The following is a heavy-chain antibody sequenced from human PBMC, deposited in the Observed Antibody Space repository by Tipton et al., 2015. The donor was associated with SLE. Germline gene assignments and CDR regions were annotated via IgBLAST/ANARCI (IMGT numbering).Heavy chain of an antibody. V-gene: IGHV4-30-2*01. CDR1: GGSISSGGYS. J-gene: IGHJ3*02. Sequence: TLSLTCAVSGGSISSGGYSWSWIRQPPGKGLEWIGYIYHSGSTYYNPSLKSRVTISVDRSKNQFSLKLSSVTAADTAVYYCARDEKGTTVPRDAFDIWGQGTMVTVSS. CDR2: IYHSGST. CDR3: ARDEKGTTVPRDAFDI. D-gene: IGHD4-17*01.